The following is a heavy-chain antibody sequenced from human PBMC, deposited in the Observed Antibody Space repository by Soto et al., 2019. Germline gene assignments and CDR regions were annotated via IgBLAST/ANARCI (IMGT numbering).Heavy chain of an antibody. CDR3: ARRGSDCSSTSCYTYNWFDP. V-gene: IGHV1-69*01. Sequence: SVKVSCKASGGTFISYAISWVRQAPGQGLEWMGGIIPIFGTANYAQKFQGRVTITADESTSAAYMELSSLRSEDTAVYYCARRGSDCSSTSCYTYNWFDPWGQGTLVTVSS. CDR1: GGTFISYA. J-gene: IGHJ5*02. CDR2: IIPIFGTA. D-gene: IGHD2-2*02.